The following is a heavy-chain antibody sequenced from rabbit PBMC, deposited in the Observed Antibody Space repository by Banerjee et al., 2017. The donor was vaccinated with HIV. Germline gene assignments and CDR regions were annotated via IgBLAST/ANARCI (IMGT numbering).Heavy chain of an antibody. CDR1: GFSFSSRYW. Sequence: QEQLEESGGDLVKPEGSLTLTCTASGFSFSSRYWICWVRQAPGKGLEWIACINTSSGNTVYASWAKGRFTISKTSSTTVTLQMTSLTAADTATYFCARDLAGAIGWNFNLWGQGTLVTVS. D-gene: IGHD4-1*01. CDR2: INTSSGNT. CDR3: ARDLAGAIGWNFNL. J-gene: IGHJ4*01. V-gene: IGHV1S45*01.